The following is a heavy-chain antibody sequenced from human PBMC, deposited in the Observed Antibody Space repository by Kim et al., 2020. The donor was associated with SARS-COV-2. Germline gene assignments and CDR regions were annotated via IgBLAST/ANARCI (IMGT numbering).Heavy chain of an antibody. J-gene: IGHJ4*02. V-gene: IGHV3-11*05. CDR2: ISSSSSYT. D-gene: IGHD3-22*01. CDR3: ARGHGDYYDSSGSFFDY. CDR1: GFTFSDYY. Sequence: GGSLRLSCAASGFTFSDYYMSWIRQAPGKGLEWVSYISSSSSYTNYADSVKGRFTISRDNAKNSLYLQMNSLRAEDTAVYYCARGHGDYYDSSGSFFDYWGQGTLVTVSS.